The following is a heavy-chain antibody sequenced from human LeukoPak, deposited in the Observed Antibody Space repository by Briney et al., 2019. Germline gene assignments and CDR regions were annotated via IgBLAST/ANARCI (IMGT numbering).Heavy chain of an antibody. CDR3: ARDHPSYSSSSYGMDV. D-gene: IGHD6-6*01. CDR2: TYYRSKWYN. J-gene: IGHJ6*02. CDR1: GDSVSSNSAA. V-gene: IGHV6-1*01. Sequence: SQTLSLTCAISGDSVSSNSAAWNWIRQSPSRGLEWLGRTYYRSKWYNDYAVSVKSRITINPDTSKNQFSLQLNSVAPEDTAVYYCARDHPSYSSSSYGMDVWGQGTTVTVSS.